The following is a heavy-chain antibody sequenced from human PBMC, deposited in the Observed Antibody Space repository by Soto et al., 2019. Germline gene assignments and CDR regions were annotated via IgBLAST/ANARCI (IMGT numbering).Heavy chain of an antibody. J-gene: IGHJ5*02. CDR1: GFTFNNFA. CDR2: ISSSGANT. CDR3: AKVVHPNFRYFDWLSPGFDP. Sequence: EVQLLESGGGLVQPGGSLRLSCAASGFTFNNFAMSWVRQAPGKGLEWVSGISSSGANTYYADSVKGRFTISRDNSKNTLYLQMNSLRAEDTAVYYCAKVVHPNFRYFDWLSPGFDPWGQGTLVTVSS. V-gene: IGHV3-23*01. D-gene: IGHD3-9*01.